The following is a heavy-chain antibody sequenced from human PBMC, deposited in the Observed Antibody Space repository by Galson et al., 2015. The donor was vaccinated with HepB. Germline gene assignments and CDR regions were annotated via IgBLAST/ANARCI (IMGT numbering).Heavy chain of an antibody. D-gene: IGHD6-13*01. CDR2: INQDGGEK. J-gene: IGHJ4*02. V-gene: IGHV3-7*03. CDR3: ASRIAAADGGY. CDR1: GLTFSSYW. Sequence: SLRLSCAASGLTFSSYWMSWVRQAPGRGLEWVANINQDGGEKYYVDSVKGRFTVSRDNAKNSLYLQMNNLRAEDTAVYYCASRIAAADGGYWGQGTLVTVSS.